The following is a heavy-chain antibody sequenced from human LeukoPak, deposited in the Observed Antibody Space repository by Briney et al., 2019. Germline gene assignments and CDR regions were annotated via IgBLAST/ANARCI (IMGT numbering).Heavy chain of an antibody. CDR2: IYYSGST. J-gene: IGHJ4*02. CDR3: AREGYYDSSGLYSNFDY. V-gene: IGHV4-59*01. Sequence: SETLSLTCTVSGGSIRSYYWSWIRQPPGKGLEWIGYIYYSGSTNYNPSLKSRVTISVDTSKNQFSLKLSSVTAADTAVYYCAREGYYDSSGLYSNFDYWGQGTLVTVSS. D-gene: IGHD3-22*01. CDR1: GGSIRSYY.